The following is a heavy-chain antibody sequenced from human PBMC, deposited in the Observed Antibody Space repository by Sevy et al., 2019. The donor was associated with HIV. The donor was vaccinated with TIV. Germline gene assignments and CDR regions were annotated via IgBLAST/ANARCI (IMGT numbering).Heavy chain of an antibody. CDR2: INPSGGST. J-gene: IGHJ6*02. CDR3: ARDSSMVRGRGGMDV. Sequence: ASVKVSCKASGYTFTSYYMHWVRQAPGQGLEWMGIINPSGGSTSYAQKFQGRVTMTRDTSTSTVYMELSSLRSEDTAVYYCARDSSMVRGRGGMDVWGQGTTVTVSS. V-gene: IGHV1-46*01. CDR1: GYTFTSYY. D-gene: IGHD3-10*01.